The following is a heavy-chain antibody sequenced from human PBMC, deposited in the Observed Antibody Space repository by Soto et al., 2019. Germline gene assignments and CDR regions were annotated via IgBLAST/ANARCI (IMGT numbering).Heavy chain of an antibody. Sequence: QVTLKESGPVLVKPTGTLTLTCTVSGSSLDNPRMGVSWIRQPPGKALEWLAHIFSNDEKSYSASLKSRLSISKDPSKSQVVFTMTNLDPVDTATYYCVRTSLMTAYKHSFDYWGQGTLVTVSS. CDR2: IFSNDEK. D-gene: IGHD3-9*01. CDR3: VRTSLMTAYKHSFDY. J-gene: IGHJ4*02. V-gene: IGHV2-26*02. CDR1: GSSLDNPRMG.